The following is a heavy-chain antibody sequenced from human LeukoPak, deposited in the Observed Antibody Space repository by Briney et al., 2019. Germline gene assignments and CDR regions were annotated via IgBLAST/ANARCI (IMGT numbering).Heavy chain of an antibody. CDR2: INSDGSST. Sequence: PGGSLRLSCAASGFTFSSYWMHWVRQAPGKGLVWVSRINSDGSSTSYADSVKGRFTISRDNAKNTLYLQMNSLRAEDTAVYYCARGDTAIPADYYYGMDVWGQGTTVTVSS. CDR1: GFTFSSYW. J-gene: IGHJ6*02. V-gene: IGHV3-74*01. CDR3: ARGDTAIPADYYYGMDV. D-gene: IGHD5-18*01.